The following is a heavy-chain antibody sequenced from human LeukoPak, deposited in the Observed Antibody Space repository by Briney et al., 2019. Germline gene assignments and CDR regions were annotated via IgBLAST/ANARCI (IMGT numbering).Heavy chain of an antibody. CDR1: GGSISSGSYY. CDR3: ARNVVVVAANWFDP. V-gene: IGHV4-61*02. CDR2: IYTSGST. Sequence: SETLSLTCTVSGGSISSGSYYWSWIRQPAGKGLEWIGRIYTSGSTNYNPSLKSRVTISVDTSKNQFSVKLSSVTAADTAVYYCARNVVVVAANWFDPWGQGTLVTVSS. J-gene: IGHJ5*02. D-gene: IGHD2-15*01.